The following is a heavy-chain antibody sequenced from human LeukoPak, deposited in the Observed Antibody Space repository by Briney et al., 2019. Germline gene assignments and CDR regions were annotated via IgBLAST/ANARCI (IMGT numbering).Heavy chain of an antibody. J-gene: IGHJ4*02. CDR2: INPNSGGT. CDR1: GYTFTGYY. CDR3: ARGQLVPPYFDY. Sequence: ASVKVSCTASGYTFTGYYIHWVRQAPGQGLEWMGWINPNSGGTNYAQKFQGWVTMTRDTSISTAYMELSRLRSDDTAVYYCARGQLVPPYFDYWGQGTLVTVSS. D-gene: IGHD6-6*01. V-gene: IGHV1-2*04.